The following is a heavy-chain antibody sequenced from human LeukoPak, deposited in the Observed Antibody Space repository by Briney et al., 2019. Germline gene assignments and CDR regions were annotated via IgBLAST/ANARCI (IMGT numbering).Heavy chain of an antibody. D-gene: IGHD4-17*01. Sequence: ASVKVSCKASGYTFTSYYMHWVRQPPGQGLEWMGIINPSGGSTSYAQKFQGRVSMTRDTSTSTVYMELSSLRSEDTAVYYCARDLGDYGDYSYAFDIWGQGTMVTVSS. CDR2: INPSGGST. V-gene: IGHV1-46*01. CDR1: GYTFTSYY. J-gene: IGHJ3*02. CDR3: ARDLGDYGDYSYAFDI.